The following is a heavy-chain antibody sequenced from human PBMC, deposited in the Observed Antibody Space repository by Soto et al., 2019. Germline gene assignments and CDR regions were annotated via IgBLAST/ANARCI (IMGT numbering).Heavy chain of an antibody. Sequence: QVQLQQWGAGLLKPSETLSLTCAVYGGSLSGYYWSWIRQPPGKALEWIGEINHSGNTNYNPSLKSRVTISVDTSKNQLFLNLSSVTAAETAMYYCARHHVRGRTIAGAAEFWGQGTLVTVSS. V-gene: IGHV4-34*01. D-gene: IGHD1-26*01. CDR1: GGSLSGYY. CDR2: INHSGNT. J-gene: IGHJ4*02. CDR3: ARHHVRGRTIAGAAEF.